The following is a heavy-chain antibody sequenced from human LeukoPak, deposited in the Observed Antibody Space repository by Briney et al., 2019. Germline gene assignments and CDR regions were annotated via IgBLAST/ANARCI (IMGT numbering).Heavy chain of an antibody. CDR2: FDPEDGET. D-gene: IGHD2-15*01. Sequence: ASVKVSCKVSGYTLTELSMHWVRPAPGKGLEWMGGFDPEDGETIYAQKFQGRVTMTEDTSTDTAYMELSSLRSEDTAVYYCATGAAAPPFFDYWGQGTLVTVSS. V-gene: IGHV1-24*01. CDR3: ATGAAAPPFFDY. J-gene: IGHJ4*02. CDR1: GYTLTELS.